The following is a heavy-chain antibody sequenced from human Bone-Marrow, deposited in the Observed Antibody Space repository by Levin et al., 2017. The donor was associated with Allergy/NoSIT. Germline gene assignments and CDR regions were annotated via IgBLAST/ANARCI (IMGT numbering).Heavy chain of an antibody. CDR1: DDSIRSYY. CDR2: IFHSGST. Sequence: ESLKISCSVSDDSIRSYYWSWIRQPPGKGLEWIGYIFHSGSTNYNPSLRSRATISLDTSKRQLFLKVNSVTASDTAVYFCARGADWFDTWGQGTLVTVSS. V-gene: IGHV4-59*08. J-gene: IGHJ5*02. CDR3: ARGADWFDT. D-gene: IGHD3-16*01.